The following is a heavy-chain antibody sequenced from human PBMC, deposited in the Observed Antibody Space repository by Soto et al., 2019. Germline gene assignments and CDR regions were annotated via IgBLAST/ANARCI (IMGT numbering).Heavy chain of an antibody. CDR1: GYTFTSYY. CDR2: INPSGGST. V-gene: IGHV1-46*01. Sequence: GASVKVSCKASGYTFTSYYMHWVRQAPGQGLEWMGIINPSGGSTSYAQKFQGRVTMTRDTSTSTGYMELSSLRSEDTAVYYCARDRVDGESPGYYYYGMDVWGQGTTVTVSS. CDR3: ARDRVDGESPGYYYYGMDV. J-gene: IGHJ6*02. D-gene: IGHD4-17*01.